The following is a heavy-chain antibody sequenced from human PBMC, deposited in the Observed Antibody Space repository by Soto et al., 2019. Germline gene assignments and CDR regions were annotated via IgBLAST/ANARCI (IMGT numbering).Heavy chain of an antibody. D-gene: IGHD2-8*01. CDR1: GGSFSGYY. CDR3: ARNQGYCTNGVCDGTLYYFDY. V-gene: IGHV4-34*01. Sequence: PSETLSLTCAVYGGSFSGYYWSWIRQPPGKGLEWIGEINHSGSTNYNPSLKSRVTISVDTSKNQFSLKLSSVTAADTAVYYCARNQGYCTNGVCDGTLYYFDYWGQGTLVTVSS. CDR2: INHSGST. J-gene: IGHJ4*02.